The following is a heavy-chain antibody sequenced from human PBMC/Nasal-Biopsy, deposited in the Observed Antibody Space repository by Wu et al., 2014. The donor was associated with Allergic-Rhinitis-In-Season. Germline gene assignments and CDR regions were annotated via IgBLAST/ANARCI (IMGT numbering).Heavy chain of an antibody. Sequence: TLSLTCTVSGGSISSGSYYWSWIRQPAGKGLEWIGRIYTSGSTNYNPSLKSRVTMSVDTSKNQFSLKLSSVTAADTAVYYCAREVVVGRGYSGYDQGQGYYYGMDVWGQGTTVTVSS. V-gene: IGHV4-61*02. CDR1: GGSISSGSYY. CDR2: IYTSGST. CDR3: AREVVVGRGYSGYDQGQGYYYGMDV. D-gene: IGHD5-12*01. J-gene: IGHJ6*02.